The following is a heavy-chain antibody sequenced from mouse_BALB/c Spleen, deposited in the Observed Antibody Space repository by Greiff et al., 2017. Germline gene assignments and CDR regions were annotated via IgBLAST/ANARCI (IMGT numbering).Heavy chain of an antibody. J-gene: IGHJ3*01. Sequence: EVMLVESGGGLVKPGGSLKLSCAASGFTFSSYTMSWVRQTPEKRLEWVATISSGGSYTYYPDSVKGRFTISRDNAKNTLYLQMSSLKSEDTAMYYCTRGNYYYGSSPWFAYWGQGTLVTVSA. CDR1: GFTFSSYT. V-gene: IGHV5-6-4*01. CDR3: TRGNYYYGSSPWFAY. D-gene: IGHD1-1*01. CDR2: ISSGGSYT.